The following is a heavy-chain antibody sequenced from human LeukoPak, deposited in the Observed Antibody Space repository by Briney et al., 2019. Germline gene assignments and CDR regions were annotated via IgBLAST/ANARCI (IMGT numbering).Heavy chain of an antibody. Sequence: PGGSLRLSCAASGFTFSSYGMHWVRQAPGKGLEWVAFIRYDGSNKYYADSVKGRFTISRDNSKNTLYLQMNSLRAEDTAVYYCSRERCTSCWVNWFDPWGQGTLVTVSS. D-gene: IGHD2-2*01. CDR1: GFTFSSYG. CDR3: SRERCTSCWVNWFDP. J-gene: IGHJ5*02. V-gene: IGHV3-30*02. CDR2: IRYDGSNK.